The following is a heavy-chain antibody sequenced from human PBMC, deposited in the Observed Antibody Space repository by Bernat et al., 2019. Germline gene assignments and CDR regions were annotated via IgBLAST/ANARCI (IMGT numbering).Heavy chain of an antibody. CDR1: GFTFSSYG. CDR3: ARGEYYYDSSGYYDNSAPLDY. J-gene: IGHJ4*02. V-gene: IGHV3-30*19. CDR2: ISYDGSNK. D-gene: IGHD3-22*01. Sequence: QVQLVESGGGVVQPGRSLRLSCAASGFTFSSYGMHWVRQAPGKGLEWVAVISYDGSNKYYADSVKGRFTISRDNSKNTLYLQMNSLRAEDTAVYYCARGEYYYDSSGYYDNSAPLDYWGQGTLVTVSS.